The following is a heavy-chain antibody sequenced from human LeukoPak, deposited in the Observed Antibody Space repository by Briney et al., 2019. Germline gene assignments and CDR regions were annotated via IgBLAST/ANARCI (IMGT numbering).Heavy chain of an antibody. Sequence: GASVKVSCKASGYTFTSYGISWVRQAPGQGLEWMGSISAYNGNTNYAQKLQSRVTMTTDTSTSTAYMELRSLRSDDTAVYYCARSPGIAARPPFDYWGQGTLVTVSS. D-gene: IGHD6-6*01. CDR2: ISAYNGNT. CDR1: GYTFTSYG. J-gene: IGHJ4*02. CDR3: ARSPGIAARPPFDY. V-gene: IGHV1-18*01.